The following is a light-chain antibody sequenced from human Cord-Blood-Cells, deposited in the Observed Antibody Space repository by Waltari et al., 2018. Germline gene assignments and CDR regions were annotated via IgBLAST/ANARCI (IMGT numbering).Light chain of an antibody. V-gene: IGKV2-28*01. CDR3: MQALQTPLT. J-gene: IGKJ4*01. CDR1: QSLLHSNGYNY. Sequence: DIVMTQSPLPLPVTPGEPASIPCRSNQSLLHSNGYNYLDWYLQKPGQSPQLLIYLGSNRASGVPDRFSGSGSGTDFTLKISGVEAEDVGVYYCMQALQTPLTFGGGTKVEIK. CDR2: LGS.